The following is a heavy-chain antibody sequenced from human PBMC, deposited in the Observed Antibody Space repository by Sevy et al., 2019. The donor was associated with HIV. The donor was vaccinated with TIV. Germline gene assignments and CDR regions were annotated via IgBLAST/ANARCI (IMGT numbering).Heavy chain of an antibody. Sequence: GGSLRLSCAASGFNFRTHAMHWVRQPPGKGLEWVAVISSTGSHKYYANSVRGRFTISRDNSENTLSLQMNGLRLDETGLYYCAREAGYTTTWSPGNYWGLGTLVTVSS. CDR3: AREAGYTTTWSPGNY. D-gene: IGHD5-12*01. J-gene: IGHJ4*02. CDR1: GFNFRTHA. V-gene: IGHV3-30-3*01. CDR2: ISSTGSHK.